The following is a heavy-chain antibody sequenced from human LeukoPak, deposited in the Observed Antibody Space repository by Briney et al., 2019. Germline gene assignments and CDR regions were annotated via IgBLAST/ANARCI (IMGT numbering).Heavy chain of an antibody. CDR2: ISGSGGST. V-gene: IGHV3-23*01. CDR3: AKPHDDAFDI. Sequence: PGGSLRLSCAASGFTFSSYAMSWVRQAPGKGLEWVSAISGSGGSTHYADSVKGRFTISRDNSKNMLYLQMNSLRAEDTAVYYCAKPHDDAFDIWGQGTMVTVSS. J-gene: IGHJ3*02. CDR1: GFTFSSYA.